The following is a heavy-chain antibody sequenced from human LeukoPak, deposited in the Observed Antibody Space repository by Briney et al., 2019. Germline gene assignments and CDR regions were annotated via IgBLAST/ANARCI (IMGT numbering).Heavy chain of an antibody. CDR1: GFTFSSYS. Sequence: GGSLRLSCAASGFTFSSYSMNWVRQAPGKGLEWVSSISSSSSYIYYADSVKGRFTISRDNAKNSLCLQMDSLRAEDTAVYYCARGFTVAAFDYWGQGTLVIVSS. J-gene: IGHJ4*02. CDR3: ARGFTVAAFDY. D-gene: IGHD3-10*01. V-gene: IGHV3-21*01. CDR2: ISSSSSYI.